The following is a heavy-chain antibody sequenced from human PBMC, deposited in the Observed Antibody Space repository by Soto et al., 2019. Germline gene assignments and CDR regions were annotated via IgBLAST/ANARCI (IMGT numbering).Heavy chain of an antibody. J-gene: IGHJ6*02. CDR1: GFTFSSYG. V-gene: IGHV3-30*18. Sequence: QVQLVESGGGVVQPGRSLRLSCAASGFTFSSYGMHWVRQAPGKGLEWVAVISYDGSNKYYADSVKGRFTISRDNSKNTLYLQMNSLRAEDTAVYYCAKDRSGSYFPLGYYGMDVWGQGTTVTVSS. CDR2: ISYDGSNK. CDR3: AKDRSGSYFPLGYYGMDV. D-gene: IGHD3-10*01.